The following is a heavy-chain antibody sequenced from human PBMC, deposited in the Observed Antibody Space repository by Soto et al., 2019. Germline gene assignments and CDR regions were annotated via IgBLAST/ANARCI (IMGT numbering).Heavy chain of an antibody. CDR1: GYSFTSYW. Sequence: GESLKISCKGSGYSFTSYWISWVRQMPGKGLEWMGRIDPSDSYTNYSPSFKGHVTISADKSISTAYLQWSSLKASDNAMYYCARHSTWTSRTYYYYGMDVWGQGTTVTVSS. V-gene: IGHV5-10-1*01. J-gene: IGHJ6*02. CDR3: ARHSTWTSRTYYYYGMDV. D-gene: IGHD4-4*01. CDR2: IDPSDSYT.